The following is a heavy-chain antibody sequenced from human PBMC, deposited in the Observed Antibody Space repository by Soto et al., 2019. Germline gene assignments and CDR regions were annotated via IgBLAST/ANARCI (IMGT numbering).Heavy chain of an antibody. D-gene: IGHD6-19*01. V-gene: IGHV1-18*01. CDR3: ARXIAVAGFLGNYYYGMDV. CDR2: ISAYNGNT. Sequence: GASVKVSCKASGYTFTSYGISWVRQAPGQGLEWMGWISAYNGNTNYAQKLQGRVTMTTDTSTSTAYMELRSLRSDDTAVYYCARXIAVAGFLGNYYYGMDVWGQGTTVTVSS. J-gene: IGHJ6*02. CDR1: GYTFTSYG.